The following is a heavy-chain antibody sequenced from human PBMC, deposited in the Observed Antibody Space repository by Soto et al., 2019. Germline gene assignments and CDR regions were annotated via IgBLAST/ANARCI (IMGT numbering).Heavy chain of an antibody. V-gene: IGHV5-10-1*01. D-gene: IGHD3-22*01. J-gene: IGHJ3*02. CDR3: ARHRSAQYYYDSSADAFDI. Sequence: GESLKISCKGSGYSFTNYWISWVRQMPGKGLEWMGKIDPSDSDINYSPSFQGHVTISADKSISTAYLQWSSLKASDTAMYYCARHRSAQYYYDSSADAFDIWGQGTMVTVSS. CDR2: IDPSDSDI. CDR1: GYSFTNYW.